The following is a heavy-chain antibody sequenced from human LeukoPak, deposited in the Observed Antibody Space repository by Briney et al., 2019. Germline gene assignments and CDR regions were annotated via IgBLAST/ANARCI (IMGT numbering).Heavy chain of an antibody. V-gene: IGHV4-38-2*02. CDR1: GYSISSGYY. D-gene: IGHD3-3*01. Sequence: KSSETLSLTCTVSGYSISSGYYWGWIRQPPGKGLEWIGNIYHSGSTYSNPSLKSRVIISVDTSKNQFSLKLSSVTAADTAVYWCARGAFGVLLSAFDIWGQGTMVTVSS. CDR3: ARGAFGVLLSAFDI. J-gene: IGHJ3*02. CDR2: IYHSGST.